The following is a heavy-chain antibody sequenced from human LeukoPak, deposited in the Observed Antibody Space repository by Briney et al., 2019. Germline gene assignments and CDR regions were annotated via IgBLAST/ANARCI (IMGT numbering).Heavy chain of an antibody. CDR3: ANAAEPGYFDY. CDR2: IIPIFGTA. Sequence: SVKVSCKASGGTFSSYAISWVRQAPGQGLEWMGGIIPIFGTANYAQKFQGRVTITADKSTSTTYMELSSLRSEDTAVYYCANAAEPGYFDYWGQGTLVTVSS. D-gene: IGHD6-25*01. CDR1: GGTFSSYA. J-gene: IGHJ4*02. V-gene: IGHV1-69*06.